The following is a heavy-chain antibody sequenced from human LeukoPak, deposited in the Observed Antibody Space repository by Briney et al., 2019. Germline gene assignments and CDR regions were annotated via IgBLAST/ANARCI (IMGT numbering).Heavy chain of an antibody. Sequence: SETLSLTCSVSGGPISSHYWSWIRQPPGEGLEWIDYISYSGRINYHPSLKSRVTLSLDTSKNQFSLTLTSVTAADTAVYYCARGAGWWDYWGQGTLVSVSS. CDR2: ISYSGRI. CDR3: ARGAGWWDY. D-gene: IGHD2-15*01. CDR1: GGPISSHY. J-gene: IGHJ4*02. V-gene: IGHV4-59*11.